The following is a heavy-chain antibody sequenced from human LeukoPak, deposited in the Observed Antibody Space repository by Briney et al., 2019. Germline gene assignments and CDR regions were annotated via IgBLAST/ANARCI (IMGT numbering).Heavy chain of an antibody. CDR2: ISQDGSNT. D-gene: IGHD1-14*01. J-gene: IGHJ4*02. Sequence: PGGSLRLSCVASGFTFSSHYMHWVRQVPGEGLVWVSHISQDGSNTKYAVSVRGRFTVSRDNTKNTLYLQMNSLRPEDTAVYYCARDRHNNGADYWGQGTLVSVSS. CDR1: GFTFSSHY. CDR3: ARDRHNNGADY. V-gene: IGHV3-74*01.